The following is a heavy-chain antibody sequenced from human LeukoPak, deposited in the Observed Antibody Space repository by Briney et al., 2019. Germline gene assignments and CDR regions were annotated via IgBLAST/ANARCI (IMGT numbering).Heavy chain of an antibody. CDR1: GGSFSGYY. CDR3: ARGIRRIAAAGSRFDY. Sequence: SETLSLTCAVYGGSFSGYYWSWIRQPPGKGLEWIGETNHSGSTNYNPSLKSRVTISVDTSKNQFSLKLSSVTAADTAVYYCARGIRRIAAAGSRFDYWGQGTLVTVSS. D-gene: IGHD6-13*01. V-gene: IGHV4-34*01. J-gene: IGHJ4*02. CDR2: TNHSGST.